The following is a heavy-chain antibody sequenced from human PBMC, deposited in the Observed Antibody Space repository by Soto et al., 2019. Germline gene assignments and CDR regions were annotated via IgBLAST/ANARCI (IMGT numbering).Heavy chain of an antibody. J-gene: IGHJ4*02. CDR2: INAGNGNT. D-gene: IGHD1-1*01. CDR3: ARATTGVVGVFDY. Sequence: GASVKVSCKASGYTFTSYAMHWVRQAPGQRREWMGWINAGNGNTKYSQKFQGRVTITRDTSASTAYMELSSLRSEDTAVYYCARATTGVVGVFDYWGQGTLVTVSS. V-gene: IGHV1-3*01. CDR1: GYTFTSYA.